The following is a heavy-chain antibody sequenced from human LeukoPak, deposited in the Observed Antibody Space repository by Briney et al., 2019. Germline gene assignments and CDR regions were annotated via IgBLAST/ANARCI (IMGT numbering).Heavy chain of an antibody. CDR3: ARHEDYGGNSWEAFDI. CDR1: GYSFTSYW. V-gene: IGHV5-51*01. Sequence: PGESLKISCKGSGYSFTSYWIGWVRPMPGKGLEWMGIIYPGDSDTRYSPSFQGQVTISADKSISTAYLQWSSLKASDTAMYYCARHEDYGGNSWEAFDIWGQGTMVTVSS. J-gene: IGHJ3*02. D-gene: IGHD4-23*01. CDR2: IYPGDSDT.